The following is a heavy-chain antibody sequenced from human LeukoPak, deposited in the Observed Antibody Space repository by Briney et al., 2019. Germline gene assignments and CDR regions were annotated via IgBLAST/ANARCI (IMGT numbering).Heavy chain of an antibody. Sequence: PTDTLSLTCTVSGGSITSSNYFWGWIRQSPGKGLEWIGSIYYSGSTYYNPSLKSRVTISVETSKIQFSLKLSSVTAADSVVYYCARDSCSSTSCRRKFDNWGQGTLVTVSS. V-gene: IGHV4-39*07. CDR3: ARDSCSSTSCRRKFDN. CDR1: GGSITSSNYF. D-gene: IGHD2-2*01. CDR2: IYYSGST. J-gene: IGHJ4*02.